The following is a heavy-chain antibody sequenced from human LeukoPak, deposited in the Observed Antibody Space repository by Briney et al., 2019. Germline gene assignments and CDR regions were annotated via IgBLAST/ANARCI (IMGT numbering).Heavy chain of an antibody. CDR2: VYPGDSET. Sequence: GESLKISCKGSGYIFTTYWIAWVRQMPGKGLEWMGTVYPGDSETRDNPSFQGQVTISTDKSTNTAYLQWSSLKASDTAMYYCARHKGYGNYYYYDLDVWGQGTTVTVSS. J-gene: IGHJ6*02. V-gene: IGHV5-51*01. D-gene: IGHD5-18*01. CDR1: GYIFTTYW. CDR3: ARHKGYGNYYYYDLDV.